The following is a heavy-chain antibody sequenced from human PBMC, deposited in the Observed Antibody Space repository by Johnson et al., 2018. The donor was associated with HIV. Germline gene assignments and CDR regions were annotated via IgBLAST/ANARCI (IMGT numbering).Heavy chain of an antibody. CDR3: ARGALQRGSWYGRDAFDI. D-gene: IGHD6-13*01. Sequence: QVQLVESGGGVVQPGRSLRASCAASGFTFSSYAMHWVRQAPGKGLEWVAVISYDGSNKYYADSVKGRFTISRDNSKNTLYLQMNSLRAEDTAVYYCARGALQRGSWYGRDAFDIWGQGTMVTVSS. CDR2: ISYDGSNK. CDR1: GFTFSSYA. J-gene: IGHJ3*02. V-gene: IGHV3-30-3*01.